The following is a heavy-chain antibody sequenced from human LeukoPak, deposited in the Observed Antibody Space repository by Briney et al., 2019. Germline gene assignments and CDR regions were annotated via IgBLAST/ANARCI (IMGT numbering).Heavy chain of an antibody. Sequence: PSETVSLTCAVYGGSFSGYYWSWLRQPPGKGLEWIGEINHSGSTNYNPSLKSRVTISVDTSKNQCYRKLSSVTAADTAVNCCPRGRALCDSACYGYYYCYMDFLGKGTTVSVSS. D-gene: IGHD2-21*02. J-gene: IGHJ6*03. V-gene: IGHV4-34*01. CDR1: GGSFSGYY. CDR3: PRGRALCDSACYGYYYCYMDF. CDR2: INHSGST.